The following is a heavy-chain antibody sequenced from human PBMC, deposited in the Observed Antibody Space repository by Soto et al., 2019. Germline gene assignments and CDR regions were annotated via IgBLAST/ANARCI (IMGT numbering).Heavy chain of an antibody. J-gene: IGHJ6*02. CDR2: ISSSSSYI. D-gene: IGHD6-13*01. CDR3: AREIAAAALYYYYGMDV. V-gene: IGHV3-21*01. Sequence: PGGSLRLSCAASGFTFSSYSMNWVRQAPGKGLEWVSSISSSSSYIYYADSVKGRFTISRDNAKNSLYLQMNSLRAEDTAVYYCAREIAAAALYYYYGMDVWGQGTTVTVS. CDR1: GFTFSSYS.